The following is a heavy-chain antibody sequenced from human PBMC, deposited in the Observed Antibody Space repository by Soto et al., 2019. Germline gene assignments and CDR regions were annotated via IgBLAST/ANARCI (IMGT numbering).Heavy chain of an antibody. CDR2: FDPEDGET. CDR1: GYTLTELS. D-gene: IGHD4-17*01. J-gene: IGHJ4*02. CDR3: ATAYGDYGEAYYFDY. V-gene: IGHV1-24*01. Sequence: ASVKVSCKVSGYTLTELSMHWVRQAPGKGLEWMGGFDPEDGETIYAQKFQGRVTMTEDTSPDTAYMELSSLRSEDTAVYYCATAYGDYGEAYYFDYWGQGTLVTVSS.